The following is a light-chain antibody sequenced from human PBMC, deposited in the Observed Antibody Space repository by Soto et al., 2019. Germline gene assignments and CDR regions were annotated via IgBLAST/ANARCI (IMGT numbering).Light chain of an antibody. CDR1: QSVSSSY. CDR3: QQYGSSPWT. CDR2: GAS. V-gene: IGKV3-20*01. J-gene: IGKJ1*01. Sequence: EIVLTQSPVTLSLSPGKRATLSCRASQSVSSSYLAWYQQKPGQAPRLLIYGASSRATGIPDRFSGSGSGTDFTLTISRLEPEDFAVYYCQQYGSSPWTFGQGTKVDIK.